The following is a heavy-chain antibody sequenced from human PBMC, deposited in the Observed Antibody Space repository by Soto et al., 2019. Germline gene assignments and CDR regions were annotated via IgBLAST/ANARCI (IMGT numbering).Heavy chain of an antibody. J-gene: IGHJ6*02. CDR3: ARAHIAAAGPLYYYYGMDV. Sequence: SQTLSLTCAISGDSVSSNSAAWNWIRQSPSRGLEWLGRTYYRSKWYNDYAVSVKSRITINPDTSKNQFSLQLNSLTPEDTAVYYCARAHIAAAGPLYYYYGMDVWGQGTTVTVSS. CDR2: TYYRSKWYN. V-gene: IGHV6-1*01. CDR1: GDSVSSNSAA. D-gene: IGHD6-13*01.